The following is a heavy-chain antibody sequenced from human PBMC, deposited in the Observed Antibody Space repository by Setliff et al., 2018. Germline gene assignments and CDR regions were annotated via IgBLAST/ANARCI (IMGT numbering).Heavy chain of an antibody. CDR3: IVNMVRPVTGLDS. CDR1: GHSLTSNH. J-gene: IGHJ4*02. CDR2: INPNDGYT. D-gene: IGHD2-15*01. Sequence: ASVKVSCKASGHSLTSNHFQWGRQAPGKGLEWMGTINPNDGYTIYAPAFQGRVAMTTDTSTGTAYMELSGLTSADTAIYYCIVNMVRPVTGLDSWGPGTLVTVSS. V-gene: IGHV1-46*01.